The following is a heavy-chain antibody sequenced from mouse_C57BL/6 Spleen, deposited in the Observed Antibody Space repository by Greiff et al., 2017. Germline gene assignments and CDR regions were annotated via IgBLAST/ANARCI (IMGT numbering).Heavy chain of an antibody. CDR3: TTRSNYVRFAD. CDR2: IDPENGDT. V-gene: IGHV14-4*01. D-gene: IGHD2-5*01. CDR1: GFNIKDDY. Sequence: VQLQQSGAELVRPGASVKLSCTASGFNIKDDYMHWVKQRPEQGLEWIGWIDPENGDTEYASKFQGKATITADTASNTAYLQLSSLTSEDTAVYYCTTRSNYVRFADWGQGTLVTVSA. J-gene: IGHJ3*01.